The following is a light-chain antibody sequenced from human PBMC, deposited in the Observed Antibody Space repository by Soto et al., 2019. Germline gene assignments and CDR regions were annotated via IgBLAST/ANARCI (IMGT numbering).Light chain of an antibody. J-gene: IGKJ5*01. Sequence: DTQRTRSPSSLFPPVGDGVIITGRASQTISSHLNWYQQKPGKAPNLLIYAASSLQSGVPSRFTGSGSGTDCTLTISSLQPEDFETYFCQQSYTTPITFGQGTKLDIK. V-gene: IGKV1-39*01. CDR3: QQSYTTPIT. CDR1: QTISSH. CDR2: AAS.